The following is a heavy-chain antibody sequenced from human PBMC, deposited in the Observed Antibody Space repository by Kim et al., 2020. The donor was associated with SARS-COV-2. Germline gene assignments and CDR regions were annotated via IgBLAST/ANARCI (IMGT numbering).Heavy chain of an antibody. D-gene: IGHD6-19*01. J-gene: IGHJ5*02. Sequence: NPSPKSRVTISVDTSKNQFSLKLSSVTAADTAVYYCARHIAVAGNNWFDPWGQGTLVTVSS. V-gene: IGHV4-39*01. CDR3: ARHIAVAGNNWFDP.